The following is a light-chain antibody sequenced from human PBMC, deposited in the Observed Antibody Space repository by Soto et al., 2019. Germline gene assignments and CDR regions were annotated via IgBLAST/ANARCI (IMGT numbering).Light chain of an antibody. CDR3: QQSYSSPPLFT. Sequence: DIQMTQSPSSLSASVGDRVTITCRASQSISRHLNWYQQKPGRAPNLLIYAASSLQSGVPSRFSGSGSEKDFNLTVSSLQPEDFATYFCQQSYSSPPLFTFGPGTKVD. V-gene: IGKV1-39*01. J-gene: IGKJ3*01. CDR1: QSISRH. CDR2: AAS.